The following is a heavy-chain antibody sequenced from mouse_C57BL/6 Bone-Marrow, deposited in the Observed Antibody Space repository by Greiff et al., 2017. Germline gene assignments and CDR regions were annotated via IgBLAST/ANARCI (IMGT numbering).Heavy chain of an antibody. Sequence: EVKLVESGGGLVQPKGSLKLSCAASGFSFNTYAMNWVRQAPGKGLEWVARIRSKSNNYATSYADSVKDRFTISRDDSESMRCLQMNNLKTEDPAMYYSVRHGYDYWGQGTSVTVSS. J-gene: IGHJ4*01. V-gene: IGHV10-1*01. D-gene: IGHD2-2*01. CDR1: GFSFNTYA. CDR3: VRHGYDY. CDR2: IRSKSNNYAT.